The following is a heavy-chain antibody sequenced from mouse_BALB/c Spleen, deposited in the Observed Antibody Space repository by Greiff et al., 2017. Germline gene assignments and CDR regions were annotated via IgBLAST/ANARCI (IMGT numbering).Heavy chain of an antibody. CDR2: IRNKANGYTT. J-gene: IGHJ3*01. CDR1: GFTFTDYY. CDR3: AREGDGNYPWLAY. D-gene: IGHD2-1*01. V-gene: IGHV7-3*02. Sequence: DVKLVESGGGLVQPGGSLRLSCATSGFTFTDYYMRWVRQPPGKALEWLGFIRNKANGYTTEYSASVKGRFTISRDNSQSILYLQMNTLRAEASATYYCAREGDGNYPWLAYWGQGTLVTVSA.